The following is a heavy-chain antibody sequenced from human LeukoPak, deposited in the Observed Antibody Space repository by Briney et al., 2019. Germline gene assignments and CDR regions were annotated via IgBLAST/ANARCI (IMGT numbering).Heavy chain of an antibody. Sequence: PGGSLRLSCAASGFTFSSYEMNWVRQAPGKGLEWVSYISSSGSTIYYADSVKGRFTISRDNAKSSLYLQMNSLRAEDTAVYYCARDLSGYSYGYFFDYWGQGTLVTVSS. CDR2: ISSSGSTI. D-gene: IGHD5-18*01. CDR1: GFTFSSYE. CDR3: ARDLSGYSYGYFFDY. V-gene: IGHV3-48*03. J-gene: IGHJ4*02.